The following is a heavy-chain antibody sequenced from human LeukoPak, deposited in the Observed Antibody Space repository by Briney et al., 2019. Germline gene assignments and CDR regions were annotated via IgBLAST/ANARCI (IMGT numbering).Heavy chain of an antibody. CDR1: GGSFSGYY. J-gene: IGHJ4*02. CDR2: INHSGST. Sequence: PSETLSLTCAVYGGSFSGYYWSWIRQPPGKGLEWIGEINHSGSTNYNPSLKSRVTISVDTSKNQFSLKLSSVTPEDTAVYYCARSQSDTAMDYWGQGTLVTVSS. CDR3: ARSQSDTAMDY. D-gene: IGHD5-18*01. V-gene: IGHV4-34*01.